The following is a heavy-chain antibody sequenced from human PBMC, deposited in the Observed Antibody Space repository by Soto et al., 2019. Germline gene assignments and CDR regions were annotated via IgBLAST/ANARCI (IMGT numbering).Heavy chain of an antibody. D-gene: IGHD3-16*01. CDR3: ARDGGTYGMDV. CDR2: IYYSGST. J-gene: IGHJ6*02. CDR1: GGSISSYY. Sequence: QVQLQESGPGLVKPSETLSLTCTVSGGSISSYYWNWIRQPPGKGLEWIGYIYYSGSTNYNPSLKSRVTISVDTSKNQFSLTLSSVTAADTAVYYCARDGGTYGMDVWGQGTTVTVSS. V-gene: IGHV4-59*01.